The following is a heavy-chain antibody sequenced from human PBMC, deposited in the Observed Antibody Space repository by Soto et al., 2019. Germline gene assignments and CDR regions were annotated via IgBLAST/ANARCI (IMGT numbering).Heavy chain of an antibody. D-gene: IGHD3-16*02. Sequence: EVQLLESGGGLVQPGESLRLSCAASGFTFSNFAMTWVRQAPGKGLEWVSTISGSGGTTYYADSVKGRFTISRDNSKHTLYLEMSSLRAYDTAEYYCTKDSIWGIYRFVDCWGHGTLVTVSS. V-gene: IGHV3-23*01. CDR3: TKDSIWGIYRFVDC. CDR1: GFTFSNFA. J-gene: IGHJ4*01. CDR2: ISGSGGTT.